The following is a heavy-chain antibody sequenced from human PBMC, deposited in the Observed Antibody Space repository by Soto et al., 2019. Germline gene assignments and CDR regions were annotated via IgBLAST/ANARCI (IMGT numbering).Heavy chain of an antibody. CDR2: IFPIFRIP. CDR3: ARDKDREQLGGNYSYTLDV. Sequence: QVQLVQSGAEVVKPGSSVKVSCKASGDTFDTFAISWVRQAPGQGLEWMGVIFPIFRIPDYGQKFQGRVTITADESTRPGYMELSSLRSEDTAVYYCARDKDREQLGGNYSYTLDVWGQGTTVTVSS. J-gene: IGHJ6*02. V-gene: IGHV1-69*12. CDR1: GDTFDTFA. D-gene: IGHD1-1*01.